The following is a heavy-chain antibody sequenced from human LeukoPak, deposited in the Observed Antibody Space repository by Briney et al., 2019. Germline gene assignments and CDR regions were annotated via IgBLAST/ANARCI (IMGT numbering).Heavy chain of an antibody. CDR1: GYIFTDYY. V-gene: IGHV1-2*02. CDR2: INPDSGYT. CDR3: ATDPRTTVFGTFRYYYMDV. D-gene: IGHD3-3*01. Sequence: ASVKVSCKTSGYIFTDYYIHWVRQAPGQGLEWMGWINPDSGYTNYAQKFQGRVTMTRDTSINTAYMELSRLTSDDTAVYYCATDPRTTVFGTFRYYYMDVWGEGTTVAVS. J-gene: IGHJ6*03.